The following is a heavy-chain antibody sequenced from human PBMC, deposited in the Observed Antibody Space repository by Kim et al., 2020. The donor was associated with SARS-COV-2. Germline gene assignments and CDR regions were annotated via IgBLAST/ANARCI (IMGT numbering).Heavy chain of an antibody. D-gene: IGHD4-17*01. CDR2: IWYDGSNK. Sequence: GGSLRLSCAASGFTFSSYGMHWVRQAPGKGLEWVAVIWYDGSNKYYADSVKGRFTISRDNSKNTLYLQMNSLRTEDTAVYYCARDRYGARYYYMDVWGKGTTVTVSS. J-gene: IGHJ6*03. CDR3: ARDRYGARYYYMDV. CDR1: GFTFSSYG. V-gene: IGHV3-33*01.